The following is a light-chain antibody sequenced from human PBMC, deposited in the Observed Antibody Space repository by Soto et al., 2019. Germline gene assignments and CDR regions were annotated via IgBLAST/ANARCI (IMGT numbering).Light chain of an antibody. CDR2: GNT. CDR1: SSNIGAGYD. J-gene: IGLJ3*02. CDR3: QSHDSSLNSWV. Sequence: QSVLKQPPSMSGAPGQRVTISCTGSSSNIGAGYDVHWYQHLPGTAPKLLIYGNTNRPSGVPDRFSGSKSGTSASLAITGLQAEDEADYYCQSHDSSLNSWVFGGGTKLTVL. V-gene: IGLV1-40*01.